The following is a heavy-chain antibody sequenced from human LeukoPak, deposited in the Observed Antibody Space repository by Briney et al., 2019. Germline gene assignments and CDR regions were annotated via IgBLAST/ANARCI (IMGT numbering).Heavy chain of an antibody. CDR1: GYTFTGYY. CDR3: AREDGDYEGICYDY. Sequence: GASVKVSCKASGYTFTGYYMRWVRQAPGQGLEWMGWINPNSGGTNYAQKFQGRVTMTRDTSISTAYMELSRLRSDDTAVYYCAREDGDYEGICYDYWGQGTLVTVSS. CDR2: INPNSGGT. D-gene: IGHD4-17*01. J-gene: IGHJ4*02. V-gene: IGHV1-2*02.